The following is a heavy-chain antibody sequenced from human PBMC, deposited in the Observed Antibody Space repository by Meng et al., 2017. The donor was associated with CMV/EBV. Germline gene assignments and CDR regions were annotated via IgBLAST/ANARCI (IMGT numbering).Heavy chain of an antibody. V-gene: IGHV3-49*04. CDR2: IRSKAYGGTT. CDR1: GFTFGDYA. CDR3: TRGKGIAVAGTIDY. J-gene: IGHJ4*02. Sequence: GESLKISCTASGFTFGDYAMSWVRQAPGKGLEWVGFIRSKAYGGTTEYAASVKGRFTISRDDSKSIAYLQMNSLKTEDTAVYYCTRGKGIAVAGTIDYWGQGTLVTVSS. D-gene: IGHD6-19*01.